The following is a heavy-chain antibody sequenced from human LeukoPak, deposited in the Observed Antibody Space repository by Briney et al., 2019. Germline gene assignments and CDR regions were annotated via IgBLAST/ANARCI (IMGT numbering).Heavy chain of an antibody. V-gene: IGHV3-11*01. D-gene: IGHD2-15*01. CDR1: GFTFSDYY. CDR3: AKDGSYCSGGSCYSLDHYYYMDV. J-gene: IGHJ6*03. CDR2: ISSSGSTI. Sequence: GGSLRLSCAASGFTFSDYYMSWIRQAPGKGLEWVSYISSSGSTIYYADSVKGRFIISRDNSKNTLYLQMNSLRAEDTAVYYCAKDGSYCSGGSCYSLDHYYYMDVWGRGTTVTVSS.